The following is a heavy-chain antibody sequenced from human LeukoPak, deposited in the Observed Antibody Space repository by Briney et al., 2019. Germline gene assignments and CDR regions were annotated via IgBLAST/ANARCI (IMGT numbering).Heavy chain of an antibody. CDR3: ARPRRDGYNYRTYYFDY. Sequence: PGGSLRLSCAASGFTFSSYAMSWVRQAPGKGLEWVAVIWYDGSNKYYADSVKGRFTISRDNSKNTLYLQMNSLRAEDTAVYYCARPRRDGYNYRTYYFDYWGQGTLVTASS. D-gene: IGHD5-24*01. J-gene: IGHJ4*02. V-gene: IGHV3-33*08. CDR2: IWYDGSNK. CDR1: GFTFSSYA.